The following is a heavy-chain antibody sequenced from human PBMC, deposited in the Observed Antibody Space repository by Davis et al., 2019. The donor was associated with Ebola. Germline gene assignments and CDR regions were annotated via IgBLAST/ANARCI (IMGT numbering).Heavy chain of an antibody. J-gene: IGHJ6*02. CDR2: INPSGGST. CDR3: ARDPTRTYYDFWSGSSDYYYGMDV. V-gene: IGHV1-46*01. CDR1: GYTFTSYY. D-gene: IGHD3-3*01. Sequence: AASVKVSCKASGYTFTSYYMHWVRQAPGQGLEWMGIINPSGGSTSYAQKFQGRVTMTTDTSTSTAYMELRSLRSDDTAVYYCARDPTRTYYDFWSGSSDYYYGMDVWGQGTTVTVSS.